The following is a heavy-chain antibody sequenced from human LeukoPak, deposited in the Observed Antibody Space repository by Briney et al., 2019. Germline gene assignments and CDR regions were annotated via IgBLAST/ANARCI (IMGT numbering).Heavy chain of an antibody. CDR3: ALDSSGYYFWFDP. CDR1: GYTFTGYY. V-gene: IGHV1-2*02. Sequence: ASVKVSCKASGYTFTGYYMHWVRQAPGQGLVWMGWINPNSGGTNYAQKFQGRVTMTRDTSISTAYMELSRLRSDDTAVYYCALDSSGYYFWFDPWGQGTLVTVSS. D-gene: IGHD3-22*01. CDR2: INPNSGGT. J-gene: IGHJ5*02.